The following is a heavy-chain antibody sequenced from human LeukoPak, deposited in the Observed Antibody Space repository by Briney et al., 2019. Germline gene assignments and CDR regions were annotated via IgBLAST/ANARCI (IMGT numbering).Heavy chain of an antibody. Sequence: GGSLRLSCAGFGFTFSGYWMTWVRQAPGKGLEWVSNINRDGSVKHYMDSVKGRFTISRDNAKNSLYLQMNSLRGEDTAVYYCARDFSPYCGGDCYFDAFDIWGQGTVVTVSS. CDR3: ARDFSPYCGGDCYFDAFDI. J-gene: IGHJ3*02. V-gene: IGHV3-7*01. CDR2: INRDGSVK. CDR1: GFTFSGYW. D-gene: IGHD2-21*01.